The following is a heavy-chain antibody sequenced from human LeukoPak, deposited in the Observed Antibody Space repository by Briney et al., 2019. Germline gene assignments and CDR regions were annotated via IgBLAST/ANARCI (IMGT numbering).Heavy chain of an antibody. J-gene: IGHJ4*02. D-gene: IGHD2-15*01. CDR3: AKDRSGGSGFADFDY. CDR1: GFTFSNYA. Sequence: QPGGSLTLSCAASGFTFSNYAMSWVRQAPRKGLELVSGMSGSGGTTIYTDSVKGRFTISRDTSKNTLYLQMNSLRAEDTAVYYCAKDRSGGSGFADFDYWGQGTMVTVSS. CDR2: MSGSGGTT. V-gene: IGHV3-23*01.